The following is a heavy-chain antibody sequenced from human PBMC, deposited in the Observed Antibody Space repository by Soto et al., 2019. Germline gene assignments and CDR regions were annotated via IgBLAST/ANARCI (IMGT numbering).Heavy chain of an antibody. J-gene: IGHJ6*02. D-gene: IGHD2-15*01. CDR3: AGNVVVVVAATWDPYYYYYGMDV. CDR2: IIPIFGTA. Sequence: ASVKVSCKASGGTFSSYAISWVRQAPGKKKEWIGGIIPIFGTANYAQKYQGRVTITADESTSTAYTALSCLRAEDTAMYYCAGNVVVVVAATWDPYYYYYGMDVWGQGTTVTVSS. V-gene: IGHV1-69*13. CDR1: GGTFSSYA.